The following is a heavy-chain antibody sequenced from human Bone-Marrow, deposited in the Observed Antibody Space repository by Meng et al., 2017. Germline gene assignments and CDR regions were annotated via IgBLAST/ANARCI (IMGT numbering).Heavy chain of an antibody. Sequence: QGRVVQSGAEVKKPGASVKVSCKVSDYTLTSDGFSWVRQAPGQGLQWMGWINIYNGITNYGRNFQGRVTLTTDTSTSTGYMELSSLTSDDTAVYYCATRGNPYLDRWGQGTLVTVSS. CDR2: INIYNGIT. V-gene: IGHV1-18*04. J-gene: IGHJ4*02. CDR3: ATRGNPYLDR. CDR1: DYTLTSDG.